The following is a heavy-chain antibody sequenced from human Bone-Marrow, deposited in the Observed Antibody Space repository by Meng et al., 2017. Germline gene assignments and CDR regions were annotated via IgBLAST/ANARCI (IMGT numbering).Heavy chain of an antibody. D-gene: IGHD3-16*01. V-gene: IGHV4-31*01. CDR2: IYYSGTT. CDR1: GGSISSGGYY. CDR3: ARDIRQGGNIWFDP. Sequence: QVQLQESGPGLVKPPQTLSLTCTVSGGSISSGGYYWSWIRQHPGKGLEWIGYIYYSGTTYYNPSLSSLVTISVDTSKNQFSLNLSSVTAADTAVYYCARDIRQGGNIWFDPWGQGTLVTVSS. J-gene: IGHJ5*02.